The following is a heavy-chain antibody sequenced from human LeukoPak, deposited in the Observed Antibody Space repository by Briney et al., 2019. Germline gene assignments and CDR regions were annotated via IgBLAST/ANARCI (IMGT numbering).Heavy chain of an antibody. Sequence: GGSLRLSCAASGFIFSESWMTWVRQAPGKGLEWVANIKEDGSEKYHVDSVKGRFTIYRDNAQDSVSLQMNSLRAEDTAIYYCARGRGSPDYWGRGTLVTVSS. J-gene: IGHJ4*02. D-gene: IGHD2-15*01. CDR2: IKEDGSEK. CDR1: GFIFSESW. V-gene: IGHV3-7*01. CDR3: ARGRGSPDY.